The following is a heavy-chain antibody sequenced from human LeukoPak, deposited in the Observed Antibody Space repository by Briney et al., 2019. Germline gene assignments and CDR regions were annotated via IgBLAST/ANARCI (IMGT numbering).Heavy chain of an antibody. J-gene: IGHJ4*02. Sequence: PGGSLRLSCATSGFTFSRYGMHRVRQSPGKGLVWVSHINHDGTIRNYADSVRGRFTISRDIATLYLQMNSLGAEDTAVYYCARDVFSLGDSWGEGTLVTVSS. CDR2: INHDGTIR. D-gene: IGHD2/OR15-2a*01. CDR3: ARDVFSLGDS. CDR1: GFTFSRYG. V-gene: IGHV3-74*01.